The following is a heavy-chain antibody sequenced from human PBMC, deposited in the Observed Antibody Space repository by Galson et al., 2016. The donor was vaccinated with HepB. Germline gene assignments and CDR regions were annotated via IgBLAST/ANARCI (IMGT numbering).Heavy chain of an antibody. J-gene: IGHJ6*02. CDR1: GYPFMSYA. CDR3: AKGTTGFHSSFGVVTYGMDV. Sequence: SVKVSCKASGYPFMSYAITWVRQSRGKGLEWVGWIAAYNGDTEYAQKLRDRVNLTTDTSTNTAHMELRSLTSDDTAVYYCAKGTTGFHSSFGVVTYGMDVWGQGTTVTVSS. CDR2: IAAYNGDT. D-gene: IGHD3-3*01. V-gene: IGHV1-18*04.